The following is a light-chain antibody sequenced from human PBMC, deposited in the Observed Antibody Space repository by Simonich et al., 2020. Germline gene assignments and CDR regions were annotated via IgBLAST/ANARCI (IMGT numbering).Light chain of an antibody. Sequence: SYELTQPSSLSVSPGQTARITCSEDVLAKKYARWFQQKPGQAPVLVIYKDSERPSGIPVRCSGSSAGTTVTLTISGAQVEDEADYYCYSAADNNWVFGGGTKLTVL. CDR3: YSAADNNWV. V-gene: IGLV3-27*01. CDR2: KDS. CDR1: VLAKKY. J-gene: IGLJ3*02.